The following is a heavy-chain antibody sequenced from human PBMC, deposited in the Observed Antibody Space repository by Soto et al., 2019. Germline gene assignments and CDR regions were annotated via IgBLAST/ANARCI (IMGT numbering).Heavy chain of an antibody. Sequence: GESLKISCKGSGYSFTSYWIGWVRQMPGKGLEWMGIIYPGDSDTRYSPSFQGQVTISADKSISTAYLQWSSLKASDTAMYYCARQEVPAAIGYYYYGTDVWGQGTTVTVSS. CDR1: GYSFTSYW. V-gene: IGHV5-51*01. CDR3: ARQEVPAAIGYYYYGTDV. J-gene: IGHJ6*02. CDR2: IYPGDSDT. D-gene: IGHD2-2*01.